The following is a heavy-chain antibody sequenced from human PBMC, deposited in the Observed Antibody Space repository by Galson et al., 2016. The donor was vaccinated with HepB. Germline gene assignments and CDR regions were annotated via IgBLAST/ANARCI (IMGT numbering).Heavy chain of an antibody. CDR1: GFPFNTYA. CDR2: ISSIGGSI. V-gene: IGHV3-11*01. J-gene: IGHJ4*02. CDR3: ARSVGRGPAAHFDF. Sequence: SLRLSCAASGFPFNTYAMPWVRQAPGKGLEWISYISSIGGSIHYADSVEGRFTISRDNAKNSLYLQMYSLRAEDTAVYYCARSVGRGPAAHFDFWGQGTLVTVSS. D-gene: IGHD2-2*01.